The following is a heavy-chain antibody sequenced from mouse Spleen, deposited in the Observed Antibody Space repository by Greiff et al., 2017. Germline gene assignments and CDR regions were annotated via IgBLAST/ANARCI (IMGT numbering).Heavy chain of an antibody. V-gene: IGHV1-64*01. CDR3: ARGDDGDWYFGV. D-gene: IGHD2-12*01. Sequence: QVQLQQPGAELVKPGASVKLSCKASGYTFTSYWMHWVKQRPGQGLEWIGMIHPNSGSTNYNAKFKSKATLTVDKSSSTAYMQLSSLTSEDSAVYYGARGDDGDWYFGVWGTGTTVTVSS. J-gene: IGHJ1*03. CDR2: IHPNSGST. CDR1: GYTFTSYW.